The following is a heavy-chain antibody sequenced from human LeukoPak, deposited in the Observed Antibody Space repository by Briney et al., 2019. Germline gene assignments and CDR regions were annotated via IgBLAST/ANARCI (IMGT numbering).Heavy chain of an antibody. J-gene: IGHJ4*02. CDR2: IYYGGST. V-gene: IGHV4-39*01. CDR3: ARRYSYDSSGYYGY. Sequence: SETLSLTCTVSGGSISSSSYYWGWIRQPPGKGLEWIGSIYYGGSTYSNPSLKSRVTISVDMSKNQFSLKLSSVTAADTAVYYCARRYSYDSSGYYGYWGQGTLVTVSS. CDR1: GGSISSSSYY. D-gene: IGHD3-22*01.